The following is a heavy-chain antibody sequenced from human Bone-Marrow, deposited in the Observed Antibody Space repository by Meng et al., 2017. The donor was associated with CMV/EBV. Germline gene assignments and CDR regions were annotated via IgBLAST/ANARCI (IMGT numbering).Heavy chain of an antibody. Sequence: GESLKISCAASGFTFSDYYMSWIRQAPGKGLEWVSYISSSGSTIYYADSVKGRFTISRDNAKNSLYLQMNSLRAEDTAVYYCAGATAMVMGYFELWGPGTLVTVSS. CDR2: ISSSGSTI. CDR1: GFTFSDYY. J-gene: IGHJ2*01. V-gene: IGHV3-11*04. CDR3: AGATAMVMGYFEL. D-gene: IGHD5-18*01.